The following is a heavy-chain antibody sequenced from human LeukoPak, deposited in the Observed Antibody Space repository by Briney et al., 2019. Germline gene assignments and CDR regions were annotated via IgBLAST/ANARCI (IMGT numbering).Heavy chain of an antibody. CDR1: GGTFSSYA. CDR2: IIPIVGTA. V-gene: IGHV1-69*01. D-gene: IGHD4-17*01. Sequence: SVKVSCKASGGTFSSYAISWVRQAPGQGLEWMGGIIPIVGTANYAQKFQGRVTITADESTSTAYMELSSLRSEDTAAYYCARDEGRGLSYGDYPFDYWGQGTLVTVSS. J-gene: IGHJ4*02. CDR3: ARDEGRGLSYGDYPFDY.